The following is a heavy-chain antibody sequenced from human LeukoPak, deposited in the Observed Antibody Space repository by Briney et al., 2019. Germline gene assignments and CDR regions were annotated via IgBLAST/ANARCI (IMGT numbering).Heavy chain of an antibody. D-gene: IGHD1-7*01. Sequence: ASVKVSCKASGYIFSNYGISWVRQAPGQGLEWMGWISAKNGDTNYIQKFRGRVTMTTYTSTSTAYMELWSLRSDDTAVYYCARDVPGTTPFDYWGQGTLVTVSS. CDR3: ARDVPGTTPFDY. V-gene: IGHV1-18*01. J-gene: IGHJ4*02. CDR2: ISAKNGDT. CDR1: GYIFSNYG.